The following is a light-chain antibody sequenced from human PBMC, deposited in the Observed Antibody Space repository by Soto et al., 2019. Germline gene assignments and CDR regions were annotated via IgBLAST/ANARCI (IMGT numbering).Light chain of an antibody. V-gene: IGKV3-20*01. CDR1: QSGSRNF. J-gene: IGKJ2*01. Sequence: ENVLTQSPGTLSLSPGERATLSCRASQSGSRNFLAWYQQKPGQAPRLLIYHASNRATGIPDRFSGSGSGTDFTLTISRLEPEDFAMYYCQQYASARRTFGQGTNLEIK. CDR2: HAS. CDR3: QQYASARRT.